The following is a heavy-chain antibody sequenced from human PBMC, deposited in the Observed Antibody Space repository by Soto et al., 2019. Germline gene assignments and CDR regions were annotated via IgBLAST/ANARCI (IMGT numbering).Heavy chain of an antibody. CDR3: ARDRRPLGYCSGGSCPHFDI. CDR2: IYYSGSN. J-gene: IGHJ3*02. CDR1: GGSISSGGYY. V-gene: IGHV4-31*03. Sequence: QVQLQESGPGLVKPSQTLSLTCTVSGGSISSGGYYWSWIRQHPGKGLEWIGDIYYSGSNYYNPSILSRVTSAVDSSKYQFSLKLSSVTAADTAVYYCARDRRPLGYCSGGSCPHFDIGVQGTMVTVSS. D-gene: IGHD2-15*01.